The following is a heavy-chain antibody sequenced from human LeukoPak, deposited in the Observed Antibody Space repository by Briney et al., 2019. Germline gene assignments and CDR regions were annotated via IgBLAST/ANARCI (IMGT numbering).Heavy chain of an antibody. Sequence: GGSLRLSCAASGFTFSSYAMHWARQAPGKGLEWVAVISYDGSNKYYADSVKGRFTISRDNSKNTLYLQMDSLRAEDTAVYYCARDFTAVAGTGDYWGQGTLVTVSS. CDR1: GFTFSSYA. V-gene: IGHV3-30-3*01. J-gene: IGHJ4*02. CDR2: ISYDGSNK. D-gene: IGHD6-19*01. CDR3: ARDFTAVAGTGDY.